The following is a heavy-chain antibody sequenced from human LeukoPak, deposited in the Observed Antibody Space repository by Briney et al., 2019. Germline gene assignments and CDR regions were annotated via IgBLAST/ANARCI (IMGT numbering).Heavy chain of an antibody. Sequence: GGSLRLSCAASGFTFSSYSMTCVRQAPGKGLEWVSSMSSGSSYIYYADSVRGRFTISRDNAKNSLYLLMNSLRAEDTAVYYCARDRPTGASRLFVVQWGQGTLVTVSS. CDR1: GFTFSSYS. J-gene: IGHJ4*02. D-gene: IGHD3-3*01. CDR2: MSSGSSYI. CDR3: ARDRPTGASRLFVVQ. V-gene: IGHV3-21*01.